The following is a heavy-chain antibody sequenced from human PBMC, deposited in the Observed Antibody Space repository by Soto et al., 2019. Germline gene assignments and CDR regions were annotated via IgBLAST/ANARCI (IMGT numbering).Heavy chain of an antibody. Sequence: VKVSCKSSGGTFSSHSINWVRQAPGQGLEWMGGIIPIFGPANFAKKFQGRVTITADESTTTAYMELSTLTSEDTAVYYCATGSFTSTGGRIGYHYNAMDVWGQGTTVTVSS. J-gene: IGHJ6*02. CDR3: ATGSFTSTGGRIGYHYNAMDV. CDR1: GGTFSSHS. V-gene: IGHV1-69*01. D-gene: IGHD1-1*01. CDR2: IIPIFGPA.